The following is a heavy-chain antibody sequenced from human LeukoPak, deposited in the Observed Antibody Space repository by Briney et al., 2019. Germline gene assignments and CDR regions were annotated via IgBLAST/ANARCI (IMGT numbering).Heavy chain of an antibody. Sequence: GGSLRLSCAASGFTFSSYAMSWVRQAPGKGLEWVSAISGSGGSTYYADSVKGRFAISRDNSKNTLYLQMNSLRAEDTAVYYCAVGVVVPAARPFDYWGQGTLVTVSS. CDR1: GFTFSSYA. J-gene: IGHJ4*02. CDR2: ISGSGGST. V-gene: IGHV3-23*01. D-gene: IGHD2-2*02. CDR3: AVGVVVPAARPFDY.